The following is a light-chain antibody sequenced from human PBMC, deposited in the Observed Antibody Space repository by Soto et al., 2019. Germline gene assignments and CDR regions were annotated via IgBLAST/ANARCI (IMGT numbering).Light chain of an antibody. CDR3: CSYTSSSTLVV. V-gene: IGLV2-14*01. Sequence: QSALTQPASVSGSPGQSITISCTGTTSDVGGYNYVSWYQQHPGKAPKLLIHDVTIRPSGVSNRFSGPKSGNTASLTISGLQAEDESNYYCCSYTSSSTLVVFGGGTKLTVL. CDR1: TSDVGGYNY. J-gene: IGLJ2*01. CDR2: DVT.